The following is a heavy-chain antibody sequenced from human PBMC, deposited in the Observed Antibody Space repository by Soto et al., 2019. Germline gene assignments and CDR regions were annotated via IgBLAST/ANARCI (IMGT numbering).Heavy chain of an antibody. Sequence: TSETLSLTCTVSGVSISSGGYYWNWIRQHPGKGLEWIGYIYFSGSTYYNPSLKSRVSISVDTSKNQFSLKLTSVTAADTAVYYCAREVPTPYYFDYWGQGTLVTVSS. V-gene: IGHV4-31*03. CDR3: AREVPTPYYFDY. J-gene: IGHJ4*02. CDR2: IYFSGST. CDR1: GVSISSGGYY.